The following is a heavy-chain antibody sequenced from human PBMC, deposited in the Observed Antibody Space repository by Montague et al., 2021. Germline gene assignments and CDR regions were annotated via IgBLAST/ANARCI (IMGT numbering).Heavy chain of an antibody. J-gene: IGHJ4*02. D-gene: IGHD6-13*01. CDR1: GDSFSSVGYS. CDR3: ARGRLATGDFDY. CDR2: MYYSGST. Sequence: TLSLTCTVSGDSFSSVGYSWTWIRQHPGNGLEWIGYMYYSGSTYYNPSLKSRVTISGDTSKNHFSLRLTSVTAADTAVYYCARGRLATGDFDYWGQGTLVTVSS. V-gene: IGHV4-31*03.